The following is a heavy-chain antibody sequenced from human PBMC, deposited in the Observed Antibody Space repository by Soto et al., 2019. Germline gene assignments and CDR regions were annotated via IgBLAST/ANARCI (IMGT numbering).Heavy chain of an antibody. D-gene: IGHD5-12*01. CDR3: TVGGGWLTDY. Sequence: VQLQESGPGLVKPSETLSLTCSVSGGSLSSGFWGWFRQPPGKGLEWIGFIHYSGSTTYNPSLTSRLTISLDTSKNHFSLRLSSVTAADTALYYCTVGGGWLTDYWGQGTLVTVSS. V-gene: IGHV4-59*01. CDR2: IHYSGST. CDR1: GGSLSSGF. J-gene: IGHJ4*02.